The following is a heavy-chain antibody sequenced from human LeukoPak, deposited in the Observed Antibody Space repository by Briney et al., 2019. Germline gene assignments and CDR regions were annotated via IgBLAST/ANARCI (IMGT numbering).Heavy chain of an antibody. CDR1: GGSISTYY. CDR2: IYTTGST. D-gene: IGHD5-12*01. V-gene: IGHV4-4*09. J-gene: IGHJ1*01. Sequence: SEALSLTCTVSGGSISTYYWSWIRQPPGRGLEWIGYIYTTGSTNYNPSLKSRVTISLDSSKNQFSPRLSSVTAADTAVYYCSQHPGGYTPFQHWGQGTLVTVSS. CDR3: SQHPGGYTPFQH.